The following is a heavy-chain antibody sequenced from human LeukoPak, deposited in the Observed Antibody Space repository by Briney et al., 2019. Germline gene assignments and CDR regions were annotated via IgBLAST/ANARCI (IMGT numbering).Heavy chain of an antibody. CDR3: ARGGSEYAFWSVQRSNWFDP. CDR1: GYTFTSYT. CDR2: INTNTGKS. V-gene: IGHV7-4-1*02. Sequence: ASVKVSCKASGYTFTSYTMNWVRQAPGQGLESVGWINTNTGKSTYAQGFTGRFVFSLDTSVSTTYLQINSLKAEDTAVYYCARGGSEYAFWSVQRSNWFDPWGQGTLITVSS. D-gene: IGHD3-3*01. J-gene: IGHJ5*02.